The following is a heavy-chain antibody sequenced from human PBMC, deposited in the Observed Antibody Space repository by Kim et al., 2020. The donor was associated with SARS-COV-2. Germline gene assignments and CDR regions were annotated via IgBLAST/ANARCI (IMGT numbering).Heavy chain of an antibody. V-gene: IGHV3-9*01. J-gene: IGHJ4*02. CDR1: GFTFDDYA. CDR3: AKDSSSSWPFDY. CDR2: ISWNSGSI. Sequence: GGSLRLSCAASGFTFDDYAMHWVRQAPGKGLEWVSGISWNSGSIGYADSVKGRFTISRDNAKNSLYLQMNSLRAEDTALYYCAKDSSSSWPFDYWGQGTLVTVSS. D-gene: IGHD6-13*01.